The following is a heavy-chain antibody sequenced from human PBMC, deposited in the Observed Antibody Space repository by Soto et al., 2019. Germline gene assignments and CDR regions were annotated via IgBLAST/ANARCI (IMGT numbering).Heavy chain of an antibody. J-gene: IGHJ3*01. CDR2: ISYDGSNK. CDR1: GFTFSDYA. V-gene: IGHV3-30-3*01. CDR3: ARDWVVDEAWAFDV. D-gene: IGHD2-15*01. Sequence: QVQLVESGGGVVQPGRSLRLSCADSGFTFSDYAMHWVRQVPGKGLEWVALISYDGSNKYYADSVKGRFTISRDNSKNTLYLQMNSMRTEDTAVYYCARDWVVDEAWAFDVWGQGTMVTVSS.